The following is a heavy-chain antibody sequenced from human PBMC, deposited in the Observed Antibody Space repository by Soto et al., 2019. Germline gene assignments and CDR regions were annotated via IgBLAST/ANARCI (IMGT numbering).Heavy chain of an antibody. Sequence: SETLSLTCTVSGGSISSYYWSWIRQPAGKGLEWIGRIYTSGSTNYNPSLKSRVTMSVDTSKNQFSLKLSSVTAADTAVYYCARYGGGGYYDSSGPPPFDYWGQGTLVTVSS. V-gene: IGHV4-4*07. D-gene: IGHD3-22*01. CDR1: GGSISSYY. CDR3: ARYGGGGYYDSSGPPPFDY. CDR2: IYTSGST. J-gene: IGHJ4*02.